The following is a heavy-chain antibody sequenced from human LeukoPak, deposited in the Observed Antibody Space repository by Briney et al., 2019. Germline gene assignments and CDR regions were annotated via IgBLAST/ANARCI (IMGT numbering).Heavy chain of an antibody. V-gene: IGHV3-7*01. CDR3: ARVWRGASVTPFDF. D-gene: IGHD4-17*01. CDR1: GFTFSSYW. J-gene: IGHJ4*02. CDR2: IKQDGSEK. Sequence: GRSLRLSCAASGFTFSSYWMSWVRQAPGKGLEWVANIKQDGSEKYYVDSVKGRFTISRDNAKNSLYLQMNSLRAEDTAVYYCARVWRGASVTPFDFWGQGTLVTVSS.